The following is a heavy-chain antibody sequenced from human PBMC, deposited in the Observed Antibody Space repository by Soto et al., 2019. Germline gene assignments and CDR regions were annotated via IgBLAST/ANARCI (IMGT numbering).Heavy chain of an antibody. V-gene: IGHV3-21*01. CDR3: ARVGSSTSDYYYGMDV. CDR1: GFTFSSYP. Sequence: GSLRLSCATSGFTFSSYPIHWVRQAPWKGLEWVSSISSSSSYIYYADSVKGRFTISRDNAKNSLYLQMNSLRAEDTAVYYCARVGSSTSDYYYGMDVWGQGTTVTVSS. J-gene: IGHJ6*02. CDR2: ISSSSSYI. D-gene: IGHD2-2*01.